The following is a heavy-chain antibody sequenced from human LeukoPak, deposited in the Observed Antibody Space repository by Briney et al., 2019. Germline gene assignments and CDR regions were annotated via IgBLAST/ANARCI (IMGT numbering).Heavy chain of an antibody. D-gene: IGHD3-10*01. CDR2: INWNGETT. CDR3: ATHSYYYGSGSYPHYLDY. CDR1: GFIFEDNG. V-gene: IGHV3-20*04. J-gene: IGHJ4*02. Sequence: GGSLRLSCAASGFIFEDNGMSWVRQAPGKGLEWVSGINWNGETTVYVDSVKGRFTISRDNAKNSLYMQMNSLRAEDTALYYCATHSYYYGSGSYPHYLDYWGQGTLVTVSS.